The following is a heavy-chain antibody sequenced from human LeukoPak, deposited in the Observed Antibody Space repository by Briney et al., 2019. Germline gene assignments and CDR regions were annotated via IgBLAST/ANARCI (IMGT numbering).Heavy chain of an antibody. V-gene: IGHV1-46*01. CDR3: ARSAQQLVFDP. D-gene: IGHD6-6*01. CDR1: GYTFTSYY. J-gene: IGHJ5*02. CDR2: INPSGGST. Sequence: ASAKVSCKASGYTFTSYYMHWVRQAPGQGLEWMGIINPSGGSTSYAQKFQGRVTMTRDMSTSTVYMELSSLRSEDTAVYYCARSAQQLVFDPWGQGTLVTVSS.